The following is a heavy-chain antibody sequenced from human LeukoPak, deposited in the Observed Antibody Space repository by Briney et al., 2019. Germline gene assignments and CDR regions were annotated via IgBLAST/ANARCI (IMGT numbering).Heavy chain of an antibody. CDR1: GYTFTSYY. D-gene: IGHD5-24*01. Sequence: GASVKVSCKASGYTFTSYYIHWVRQAPGQGLEYTGIIRPSGSTAYPQKFQGRVTMTRDTSTSAVYMELSSLTSEDTAVYYCAREGPETYFFDFWGQGTLVTVSS. V-gene: IGHV1-46*01. CDR2: IRPSGST. J-gene: IGHJ4*02. CDR3: AREGPETYFFDF.